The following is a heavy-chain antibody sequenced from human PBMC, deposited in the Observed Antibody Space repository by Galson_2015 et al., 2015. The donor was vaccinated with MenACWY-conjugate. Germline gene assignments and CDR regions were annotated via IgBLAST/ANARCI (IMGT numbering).Heavy chain of an antibody. CDR1: GFTFDDYA. CDR2: ISWNSGSI. Sequence: SLRLSCAASGFTFDDYAMHWVRQPPGKGLEWVSGISWNSGSIGYADSVKGRCTISRDNAKKYLYLQMNSLRAEDTAFYYCAKILGPSGWGNRDVWGQGTTVPGSS. J-gene: IGHJ6*02. D-gene: IGHD2/OR15-2a*01. V-gene: IGHV3-9*01. CDR3: AKILGPSGWGNRDV.